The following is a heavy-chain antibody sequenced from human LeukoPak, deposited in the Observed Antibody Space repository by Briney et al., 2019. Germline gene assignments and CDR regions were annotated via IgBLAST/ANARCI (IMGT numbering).Heavy chain of an antibody. CDR3: ARDRYSSSWFSYYYYMDV. D-gene: IGHD6-13*01. Sequence: PGGSLRLSCAASGFTFSSYSMNWVRQAPGKGLEWVSYISSSSSTIYYADSVKGRFTISRDNAKNSLYLQMNSLRAEDTAVYYCARDRYSSSWFSYYYYMDVWGKGTTVTVSS. CDR2: ISSSSSTI. CDR1: GFTFSSYS. V-gene: IGHV3-48*04. J-gene: IGHJ6*03.